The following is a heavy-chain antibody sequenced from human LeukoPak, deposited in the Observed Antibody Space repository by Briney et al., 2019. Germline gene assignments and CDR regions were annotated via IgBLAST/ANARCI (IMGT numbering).Heavy chain of an antibody. V-gene: IGHV4-59*01. J-gene: IGHJ4*02. D-gene: IGHD3-22*01. CDR3: ARVLSGYYNYFDY. Sequence: SETLSLTCTVSGGSLSSYYWSWLRQPPGKGLEWIGYIYYSGSTNYNTSLKSRVTISVDTSKNQFSLKVSSVTAADTAVYYCARVLSGYYNYFDYCGQGTLVTVSS. CDR1: GGSLSSYY. CDR2: IYYSGST.